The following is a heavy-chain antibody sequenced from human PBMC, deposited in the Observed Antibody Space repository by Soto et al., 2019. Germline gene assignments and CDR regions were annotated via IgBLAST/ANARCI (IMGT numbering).Heavy chain of an antibody. Sequence: EVQLVESGGGLVQPGGSLRLSCAASGFTFSSYWMIWLRQAPGKGLEWLAIIKQDGSERHYVDYVKGRFTISRDNARKSVYLQMNSLRAADTEVYFWSRDESYKWDSSGYSGWGQGTLVTVSS. CDR1: GFTFSSYW. J-gene: IGHJ4*02. V-gene: IGHV3-7*01. CDR3: SRDESYKWDSSGYSG. CDR2: IKQDGSER. D-gene: IGHD3-22*01.